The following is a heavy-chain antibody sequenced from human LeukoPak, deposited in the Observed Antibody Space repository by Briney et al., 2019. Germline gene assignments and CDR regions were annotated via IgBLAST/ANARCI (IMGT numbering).Heavy chain of an antibody. D-gene: IGHD3-10*01. CDR2: ISSSSSYI. Sequence: GGSLRLSCAASGFTFSSYSMNWVRQAPGKGLEWVSSISSSSSYIYYADSVKGRFTISRDNAKNSLYLQMNSLRAEDTAVYYCARDLWFGEYLFGSWGQGTLVTVSS. CDR3: ARDLWFGEYLFGS. CDR1: GFTFSSYS. V-gene: IGHV3-21*01. J-gene: IGHJ4*02.